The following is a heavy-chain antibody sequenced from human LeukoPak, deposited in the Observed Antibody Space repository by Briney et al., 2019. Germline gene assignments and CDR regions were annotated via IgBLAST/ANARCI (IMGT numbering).Heavy chain of an antibody. V-gene: IGHV1-69*01. J-gene: IGHJ6*03. CDR1: GGTFSSYA. CDR2: IIPIFCTA. D-gene: IGHD4-23*01. Sequence: GSSVKVSFKASGGTFSSYAISWVRQAPGQGLEWMGGIIPIFCTANYAQKFQGRVTITADESTSTAYMELSSLRSEDTAVYYCARGAGNSYYYYYMDVWGKGTTVTVSS. CDR3: ARGAGNSYYYYYMDV.